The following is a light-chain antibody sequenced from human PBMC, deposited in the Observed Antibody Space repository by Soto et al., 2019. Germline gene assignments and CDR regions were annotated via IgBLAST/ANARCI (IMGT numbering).Light chain of an antibody. CDR3: ATWDDSLSGFV. V-gene: IGLV1-47*01. CDR1: SSNIGSNA. CDR2: RDN. Sequence: QSDLNQAPSVSRTRGQRDSLYCSGSSSNIGSNAVYWYQHLTGTAPKLLIYRDNQRPSGVPDRISGSKSDTSAPLAISGLRSEDEADYYCATWDDSLSGFVFGTGTKVTVL. J-gene: IGLJ1*01.